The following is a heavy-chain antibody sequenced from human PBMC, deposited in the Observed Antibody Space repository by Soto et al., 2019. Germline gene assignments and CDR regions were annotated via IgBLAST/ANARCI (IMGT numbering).Heavy chain of an antibody. V-gene: IGHV3-23*01. CDR2: ISGSGGST. CDR3: AKGWKTGGFDY. D-gene: IGHD1-1*01. J-gene: IGHJ4*02. CDR1: GFTFSSNA. Sequence: EVQLLESGGGLVQPGGSLRLSCAASGFTFSSNAMTWVRQAPGKGLEWVSSISGSGGSTYYADSAKGPVTISRDNSKNTLYLQMNSLRAEDTAVYYCAKGWKTGGFDYWGQGILVTVSS.